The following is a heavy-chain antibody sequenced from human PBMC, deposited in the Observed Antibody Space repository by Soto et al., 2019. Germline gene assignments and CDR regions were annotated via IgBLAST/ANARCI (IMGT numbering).Heavy chain of an antibody. CDR2: INWNSGSI. Sequence: EVQLVESGGSLVQPGRSLRLSCAASGFTFDDYAMHWVRQVPGKGLEWVSGINWNSGSIGYGDSVKGRFAISRDNAKNSLHLQMNSLSAEDTAVYYCVKDESINWYSGHFRHWGQGTLVTVSS. CDR3: VKDESINWYSGHFRH. V-gene: IGHV3-9*01. D-gene: IGHD6-13*01. J-gene: IGHJ1*01. CDR1: GFTFDDYA.